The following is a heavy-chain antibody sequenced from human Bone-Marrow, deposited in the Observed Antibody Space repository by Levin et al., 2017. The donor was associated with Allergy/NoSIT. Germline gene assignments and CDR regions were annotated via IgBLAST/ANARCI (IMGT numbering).Heavy chain of an antibody. J-gene: IGHJ6*02. V-gene: IGHV3-30-3*01. CDR2: ISYDGSNK. Sequence: TGGSLRLSCAASGFTFSSYAMHWVRQAPGKGLEWVAVISYDGSNKYYADSVKGRFTISRDNSKNTLYLQMNSLRAEDTAVYYCARGQRYCSSTSCPSPSRLTWGMDVWGQGTTVTVSS. CDR1: GFTFSSYA. D-gene: IGHD2-2*01. CDR3: ARGQRYCSSTSCPSPSRLTWGMDV.